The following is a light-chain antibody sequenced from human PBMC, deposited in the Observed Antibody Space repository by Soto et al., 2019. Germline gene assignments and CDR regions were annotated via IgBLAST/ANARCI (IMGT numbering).Light chain of an antibody. J-gene: IGKJ2*01. CDR3: QQYGASPFN. CDR2: GAS. CDR1: QSVPNNY. Sequence: IALTQSPGTVSLSPGERATLSCRARQSVPNNYIAWYQHKPRQAPRLLIYGASRRATGIPDRFSGSGSGTESTLTISTLAPEDSAMYYCQQYGASPFNFGQGSKLEIK. V-gene: IGKV3-20*01.